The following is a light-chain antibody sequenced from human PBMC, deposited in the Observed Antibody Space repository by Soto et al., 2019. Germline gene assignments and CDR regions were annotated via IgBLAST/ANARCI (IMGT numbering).Light chain of an antibody. CDR2: DVS. Sequence: QSALTQPASVSGSPGQSITISCTGTSSDVGGYNYVSWYQHHPGKAPKLMIYDVSNRPSGVSNRFSGSKSGNTASLTISGLQPEDEADYYCSSYNTSNTRQIVLGTGTKVTVL. CDR3: SSYNTSNTRQIV. CDR1: SSDVGGYNY. J-gene: IGLJ1*01. V-gene: IGLV2-14*03.